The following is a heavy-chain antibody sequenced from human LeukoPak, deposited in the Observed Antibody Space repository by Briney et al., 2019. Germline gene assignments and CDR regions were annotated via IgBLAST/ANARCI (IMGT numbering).Heavy chain of an antibody. D-gene: IGHD6-19*01. Sequence: SETLSLTCTVSGXSISSYYWSWIRQPPGKGLEWIGYIYYSGSTNYNPSLKSRVTISVDTSKNQFSLKLSSVTAADPAVYYCASYGYSSGWYLDYWGQGTLVTVSS. CDR1: GXSISSYY. CDR3: ASYGYSSGWYLDY. V-gene: IGHV4-59*01. J-gene: IGHJ4*02. CDR2: IYYSGST.